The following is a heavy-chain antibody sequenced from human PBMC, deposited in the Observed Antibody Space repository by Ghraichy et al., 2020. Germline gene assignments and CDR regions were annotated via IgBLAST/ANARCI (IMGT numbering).Heavy chain of an antibody. Sequence: GGSLRLSCAASGFTFSSYSMNWVRQAPGKGLEWVSYISSSSSTIYYADSVKGRFTISRDNAKNSLYLQMNSLRAEDTAVYYCARDGWTTVTTEPYYYYYGMDVWGQGTTVTVSS. D-gene: IGHD4-17*01. CDR2: ISSSSSTI. CDR1: GFTFSSYS. CDR3: ARDGWTTVTTEPYYYYYGMDV. J-gene: IGHJ6*02. V-gene: IGHV3-48*04.